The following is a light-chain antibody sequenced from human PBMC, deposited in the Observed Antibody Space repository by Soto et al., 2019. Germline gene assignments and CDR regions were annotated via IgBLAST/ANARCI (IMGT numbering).Light chain of an antibody. Sequence: EIASTQSPGTLSLSPGERATLSCRASQGVGNKYLAWYQQRPGQAPSLLIYAASSRATGVPDRFSGSGSETDFTLTISRLESEDFAVYYCQQYTNAHGITFGQGTRLEIK. CDR1: QGVGNKY. V-gene: IGKV3-20*01. CDR3: QQYTNAHGIT. J-gene: IGKJ5*01. CDR2: AAS.